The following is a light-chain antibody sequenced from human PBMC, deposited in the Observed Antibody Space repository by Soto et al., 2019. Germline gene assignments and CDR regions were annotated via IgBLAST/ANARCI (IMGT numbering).Light chain of an antibody. Sequence: AIKMTQSPSSVSASVGDRVTITCRASQGIRNDLGWYKQKPGKAPKLLIYGASSLESGVPSRFSGSGSGTDFTLTISSLQPEDFATYYCLQDYNYPWTFGQGTKVEIK. J-gene: IGKJ1*01. CDR1: QGIRND. V-gene: IGKV1-6*01. CDR2: GAS. CDR3: LQDYNYPWT.